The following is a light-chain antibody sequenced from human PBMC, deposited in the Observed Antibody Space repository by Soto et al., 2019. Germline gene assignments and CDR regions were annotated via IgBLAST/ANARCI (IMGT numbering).Light chain of an antibody. Sequence: TQKTGAQRWSPEQCRSRCWRSSQSVPRGYLTWYQQKPGQAPRLLIYGASSRATGIPDRFSCSGCGPDFTLACGLLMPEDFPVYYWREYDESLWTFGQGTKVDIK. CDR3: REYDESLWT. CDR1: QSVPRGY. J-gene: IGKJ1*01. CDR2: GAS. V-gene: IGKV3-20*01.